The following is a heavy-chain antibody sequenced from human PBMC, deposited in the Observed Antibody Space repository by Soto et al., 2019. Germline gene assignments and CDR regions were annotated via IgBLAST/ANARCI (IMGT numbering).Heavy chain of an antibody. J-gene: IGHJ6*02. Sequence: GGSPRLSCAASGITVRSNYMTWVRQAPGKGLEWASDIIDSGGSTYYADSVKGRFTISRDNSKSTLYLQMNSLRAEDTALYYCAKGRSYYYYYGVDVWGQGTTVTVSS. CDR1: GITVRSNY. CDR3: AKGRSYYYYYGVDV. V-gene: IGHV3-23*01. CDR2: IIDSGGST.